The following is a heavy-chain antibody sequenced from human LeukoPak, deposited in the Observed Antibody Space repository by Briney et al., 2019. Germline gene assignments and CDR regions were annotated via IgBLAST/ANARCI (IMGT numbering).Heavy chain of an antibody. J-gene: IGHJ6*02. CDR1: GFTFSGSA. CDR3: TRLPGMDV. Sequence: GGSLRLSCAASGFTFSGSAMHWVRRASGKGLGWVGRIRSKANSYATTYAASVKGRFTISRDDSKNTAYLQMNSLKTEDTAVYYCTRLPGMDVWGQGTTVTVSS. V-gene: IGHV3-73*01. CDR2: IRSKANSYAT.